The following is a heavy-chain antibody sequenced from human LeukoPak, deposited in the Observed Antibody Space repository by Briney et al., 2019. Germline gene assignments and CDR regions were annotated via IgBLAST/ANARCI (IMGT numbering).Heavy chain of an antibody. Sequence: GGSLRLSCEASGFAFRMYSMNWVRQAPGKGLEWVSYISSSGRTIYYADSVKGRFTISRDNAKNSLYLQMNSLRAEDTAVYYCARDLVVVAGISDYWGQGTLVTVSS. J-gene: IGHJ4*02. D-gene: IGHD2-21*02. V-gene: IGHV3-48*03. CDR1: GFAFRMYS. CDR3: ARDLVVVAGISDY. CDR2: ISSSGRTI.